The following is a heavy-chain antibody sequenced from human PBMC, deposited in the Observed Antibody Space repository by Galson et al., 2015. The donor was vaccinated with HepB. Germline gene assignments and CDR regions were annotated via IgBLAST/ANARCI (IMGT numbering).Heavy chain of an antibody. CDR3: VSGSGYARSPPLDY. J-gene: IGHJ4*02. CDR2: INPNSGGT. D-gene: IGHD5-12*01. V-gene: IGHV1-2*06. CDR1: GYTFTGYY. Sequence: SVKVSCKASGYTFTGYYMHWVRQAPGQGLEWMGRINPNSGGTNYAQKFQGRVTMTRDTSISTAYMELSRLRSDDTAVYYCVSGSGYARSPPLDYWGQGTLVTVSS.